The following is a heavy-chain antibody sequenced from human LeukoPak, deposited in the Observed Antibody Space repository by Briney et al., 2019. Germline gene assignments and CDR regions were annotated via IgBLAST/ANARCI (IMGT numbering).Heavy chain of an antibody. CDR2: INHSGST. D-gene: IGHD5-24*01. J-gene: IGHJ5*02. V-gene: IGHV4-34*01. CDR3: ARDLRRDGYNYSNWFDP. CDR1: GGSFSGYY. Sequence: SETLSLTCAVYGGSFSGYYWSWIRQPPGKGLEWIGEINHSGSTNYNPSLKSRVTISVDTSKNQFSLKLSSVTAANTAVYYCARDLRRDGYNYSNWFDPWGQGTLVTVSS.